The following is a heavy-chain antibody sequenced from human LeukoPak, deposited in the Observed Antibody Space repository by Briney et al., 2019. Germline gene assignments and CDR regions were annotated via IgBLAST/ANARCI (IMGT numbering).Heavy chain of an antibody. CDR2: MNPNSGNT. Sequence: ASVKVSRKASGYTFTSYDINWVRQATGQGLEWMGWMNPNSGNTGYAQKFQGRVTMTRDTSISTAYMELSSLTSDDTAVYYRARPGNSSFDYWGQGTLVTVSS. J-gene: IGHJ4*02. V-gene: IGHV1-8*01. D-gene: IGHD6-6*01. CDR3: ARPGNSSFDY. CDR1: GYTFTSYD.